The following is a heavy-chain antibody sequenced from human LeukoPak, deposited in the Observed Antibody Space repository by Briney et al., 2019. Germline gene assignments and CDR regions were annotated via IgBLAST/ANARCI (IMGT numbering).Heavy chain of an antibody. Sequence: PGGSLRLSCAASGFTFDAYAMHWVRQAPGKGLEWVSLISGDGGSTYYADSVKGRFTISRDNSKNSLYLQMNSLRTEDTALYYCAKDMLNYYDSSGYYNPLDYWGQGTLVTVSS. CDR2: ISGDGGST. CDR1: GFTFDAYA. CDR3: AKDMLNYYDSSGYYNPLDY. J-gene: IGHJ4*02. D-gene: IGHD3-22*01. V-gene: IGHV3-43*02.